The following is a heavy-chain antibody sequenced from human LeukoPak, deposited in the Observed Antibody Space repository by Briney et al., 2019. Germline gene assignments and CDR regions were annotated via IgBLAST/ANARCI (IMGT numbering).Heavy chain of an antibody. CDR2: FYYSGSS. J-gene: IGHJ4*02. D-gene: IGHD6-6*01. V-gene: IGHV4-59*01. Sequence: SETLSLTCTVSGGSISSYYWSWIRQPPGKGLEWIGHFYYSGSSNYNPSLESRVTISVDTSKNQFSLKLSSVTAADTAVYYCARSSMEAPPDYWGQGTLVTVSS. CDR1: GGSISSYY. CDR3: ARSSMEAPPDY.